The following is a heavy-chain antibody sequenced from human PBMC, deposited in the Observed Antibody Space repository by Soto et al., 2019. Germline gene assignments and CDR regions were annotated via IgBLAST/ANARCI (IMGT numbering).Heavy chain of an antibody. CDR2: IIPIFGTA. CDR3: ASALYYYDSSGHGAFDI. Sequence: SVKVSCKASEGTFSSYAISWVRQAPGQGLEWMGGIIPIFGTANYAQKFQGRVTITADESTSTAYMELSSLRSEDTAVYYCASALYYYDSSGHGAFDIWGQGTMVTVSS. J-gene: IGHJ3*02. V-gene: IGHV1-69*13. D-gene: IGHD3-22*01. CDR1: EGTFSSYA.